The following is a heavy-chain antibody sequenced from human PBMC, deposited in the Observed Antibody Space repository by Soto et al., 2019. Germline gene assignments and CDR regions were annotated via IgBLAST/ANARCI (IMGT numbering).Heavy chain of an antibody. V-gene: IGHV4-34*01. J-gene: IGHJ6*03. Sequence: SETLSLTCAVYGGSFSGYYWSWIRQPPGKGLEWIGEINHSGSTNYNPSLKSRVTISVDTSKNQFSLKLGSVTAADTAVYYCARGWSRGVAATYYYYYYMDVWGKGTTVTVSS. CDR1: GGSFSGYY. CDR2: INHSGST. D-gene: IGHD2-15*01. CDR3: ARGWSRGVAATYYYYYYMDV.